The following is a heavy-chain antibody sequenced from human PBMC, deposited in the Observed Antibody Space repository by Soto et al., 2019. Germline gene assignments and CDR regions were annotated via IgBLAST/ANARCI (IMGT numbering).Heavy chain of an antibody. CDR3: AKDADFDREGELLPTTFDY. V-gene: IGHV3-23*01. J-gene: IGHJ4*02. Sequence: PGGSLRLSCAASGFTFSSYAMSWVRQAPGKGLEWVSAISGSGGSTYYADSVKGRFTISRDNSKNTLYLQMNSLRAEDTAVYYCAKDADFDREGELLPTTFDYWGQGTLVTVSS. CDR2: ISGSGGST. D-gene: IGHD3-10*01. CDR1: GFTFSSYA.